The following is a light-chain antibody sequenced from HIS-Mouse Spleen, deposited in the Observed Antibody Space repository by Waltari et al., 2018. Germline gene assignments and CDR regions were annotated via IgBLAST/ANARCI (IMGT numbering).Light chain of an antibody. J-gene: IGLJ2*01. CDR1: SSDVGGYNY. CDR2: EVS. Sequence: HSALTQPPSASGSPGQSVTISCTGTSSDVGGYNYVSWYQQHPGKAPKLMIYEVSKRPSGGPDRFSGSKSGNTASLTVSGLQAEDEADYYCSSYAGSNNLVFGGGTKLTVL. CDR3: SSYAGSNNLV. V-gene: IGLV2-8*01.